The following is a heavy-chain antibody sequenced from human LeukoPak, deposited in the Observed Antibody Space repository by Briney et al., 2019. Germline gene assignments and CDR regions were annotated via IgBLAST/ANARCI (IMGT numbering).Heavy chain of an antibody. CDR1: GGSISSYY. Sequence: SETLSLTCTVSGGSISSYYWSWIRQPAGKGLEWIGRIYASGSTNYNPSLKSRVTMSVDTSKNQFSLKLTSVTAADTAVYYCAREYSSSSGKNTFDIWGQGAMVTVSS. D-gene: IGHD6-6*01. V-gene: IGHV4-4*07. CDR3: AREYSSSSGKNTFDI. J-gene: IGHJ3*02. CDR2: IYASGST.